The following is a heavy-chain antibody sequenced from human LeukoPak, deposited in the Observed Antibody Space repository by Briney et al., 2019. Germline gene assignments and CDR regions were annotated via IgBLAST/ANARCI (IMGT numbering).Heavy chain of an antibody. J-gene: IGHJ4*02. D-gene: IGHD6-19*01. Sequence: GGSLRLSCAASGFTLRNYAMNWVRQAPGKGLEWVSYISSSGSTIYYADSVKGRFTISRDNAKNSLYLQMNSLRAEDTAVYYCAILGAGTVYFDYWGQGTLVTVSS. CDR1: GFTLRNYA. CDR2: ISSSGSTI. V-gene: IGHV3-48*03. CDR3: AILGAGTVYFDY.